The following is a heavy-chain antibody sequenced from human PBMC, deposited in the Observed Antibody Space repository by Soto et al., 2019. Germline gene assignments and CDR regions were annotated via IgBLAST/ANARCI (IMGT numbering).Heavy chain of an antibody. Sequence: PSETLSLTCTVSGGSISSGGYYWSWIRQHPGKGLEWIGYIYYSGSTYYNPPLKSRVTISVDTSKNQFSLKLSSVTAADTAVYYCARGGYYYDSSGYYSAGVGAFDIWGQGTMVTVSS. CDR2: IYYSGST. D-gene: IGHD3-22*01. J-gene: IGHJ3*02. V-gene: IGHV4-31*03. CDR3: ARGGYYYDSSGYYSAGVGAFDI. CDR1: GGSISSGGYY.